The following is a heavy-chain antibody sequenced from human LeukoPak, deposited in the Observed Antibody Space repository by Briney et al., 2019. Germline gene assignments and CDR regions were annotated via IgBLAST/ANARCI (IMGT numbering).Heavy chain of an antibody. D-gene: IGHD1-7*01. Sequence: SETLSLTCAVYDGSCSGYYWSWIRQTPGKGLEWIGEINHSGSAKYKPSLKSRVTISVTLSKNQFSLDLSSVTAADTGVYYCARGQPPYSAGSTYYAGGFYYYDNWGQRTLVTVSS. J-gene: IGHJ4*02. V-gene: IGHV4-34*01. CDR3: ARGQPPYSAGSTYYAGGFYYYDN. CDR2: INHSGSA. CDR1: DGSCSGYY.